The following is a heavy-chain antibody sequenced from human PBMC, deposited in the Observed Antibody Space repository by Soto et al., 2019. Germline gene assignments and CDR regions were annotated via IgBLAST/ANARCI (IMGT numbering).Heavy chain of an antibody. D-gene: IGHD2-15*01. CDR1: GGSISSGGYY. CDR2: IYYSGST. J-gene: IGHJ6*02. CDR3: ARGRYCSGGSCYYYYGMDV. V-gene: IGHV4-31*03. Sequence: PSETLSLTCTVSGGSISSGGYYWSWIRQHPGKGLEWIGYIYYSGSTYYNPSLKSRVTISVDTSKNQFSLKLSAVTAADTAVYYCARGRYCSGGSCYYYYGMDVWGQGTTVTVSS.